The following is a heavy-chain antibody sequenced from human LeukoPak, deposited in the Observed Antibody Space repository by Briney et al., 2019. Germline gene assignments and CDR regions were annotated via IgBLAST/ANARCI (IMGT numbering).Heavy chain of an antibody. CDR3: ARTDTAMVTFDY. V-gene: IGHV4-31*03. CDR1: GGSISSGGYY. J-gene: IGHJ4*02. Sequence: SETLSLTCTVSGGSISSGGYYWSWIRQHPGTGLEWIGYIYYSGSTYYNPSLKSRVTILVDTSKNQFSLKLSSVTAADTAVYYCARTDTAMVTFDYWGQGTLVTVSS. D-gene: IGHD5-18*01. CDR2: IYYSGST.